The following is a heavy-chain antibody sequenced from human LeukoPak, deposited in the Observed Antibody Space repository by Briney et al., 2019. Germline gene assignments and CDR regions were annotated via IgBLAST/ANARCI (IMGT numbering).Heavy chain of an antibody. J-gene: IGHJ4*02. CDR2: IYYSGST. Sequence: TSETLSLTCTVSGGSISSSSYYWGWIRQPPGRGLEWIGSIYYSGSTYYNPSLKSRVTISVDTSKNQFALKLSSVTAADTAVYYCAGPGFDYWGQGTLVTVSS. CDR3: AGPGFDY. CDR1: GGSISSSSYY. V-gene: IGHV4-39*01.